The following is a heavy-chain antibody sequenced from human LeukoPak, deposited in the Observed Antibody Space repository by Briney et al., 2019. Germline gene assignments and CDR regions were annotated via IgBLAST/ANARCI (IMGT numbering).Heavy chain of an antibody. CDR3: ASGMAMTGEGAFDF. CDR1: GFTFTNYG. V-gene: IGHV3-23*01. Sequence: PGGSLRLSCVASGFTFTNYGMEWVRHAPGKGLEWVSCVSNRDGSTYYAHSVKGRFSLYRDHSKNTIHLQKNSMRGEDTAVYYCASGMAMTGEGAFDFWGQGTRVTVSS. J-gene: IGHJ4*02. CDR2: VSNRDGST. D-gene: IGHD6-19*01.